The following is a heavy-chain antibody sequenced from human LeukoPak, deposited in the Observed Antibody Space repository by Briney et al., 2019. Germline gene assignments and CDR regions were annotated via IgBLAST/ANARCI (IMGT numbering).Heavy chain of an antibody. CDR3: ARGNYIDYPRGFDF. CDR1: GESFGDYY. J-gene: IGHJ4*02. CDR2: INHSGST. Sequence: PSETLSLTCAVFGESFGDYYWNWFRQPPGKGLEWIGEINHSGSTNYSPSLKSRVTISVDTSKSQFSLTVKSVTAADTSVYYRARGNYIDYPRGFDFWGQGTPVTVSS. V-gene: IGHV4-34*01. D-gene: IGHD4-11*01.